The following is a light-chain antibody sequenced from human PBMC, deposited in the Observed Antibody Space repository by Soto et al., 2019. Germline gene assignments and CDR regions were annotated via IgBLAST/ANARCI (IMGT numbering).Light chain of an antibody. J-gene: IGKJ2*01. CDR3: HQYYGYPYT. Sequence: DIQMTQSPSTLSASVGDRITITCRASQNINTWLAWYQQKPGRAPKVLIYDASSLESGVPSRISGSGSGTEFILTISSLQLDDFATYYCHQYYGYPYTFSQGTKLEIK. CDR2: DAS. CDR1: QNINTW. V-gene: IGKV1-5*01.